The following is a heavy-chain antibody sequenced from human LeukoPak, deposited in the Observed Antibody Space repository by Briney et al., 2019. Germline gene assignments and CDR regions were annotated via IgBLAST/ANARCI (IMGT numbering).Heavy chain of an antibody. D-gene: IGHD6-19*01. CDR3: ARPRYSSGWTDYYGMDV. CDR2: ISSSSSTI. CDR1: GFTFSSHS. Sequence: PGGSLRLSCAASGFTFSSHSMNWVRQAPGKGLEWVPYISSSSSTIYYADSVKDRFTISRDNSKNTLYLQMNSLRAEDTAVYYCARPRYSSGWTDYYGMDVWGQGTTVTVSS. J-gene: IGHJ6*02. V-gene: IGHV3-48*01.